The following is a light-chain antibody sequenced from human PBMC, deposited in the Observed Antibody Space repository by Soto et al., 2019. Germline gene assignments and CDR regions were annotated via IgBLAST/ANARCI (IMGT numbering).Light chain of an antibody. CDR1: SSDVGNYIF. V-gene: IGLV2-14*01. Sequence: QSALTQRASVSGSPGQSITISCTGTSSDVGNYIFVSWYRQHPGKAPKLMIYDINNRPSGVSNRFSGSKSGNTASLTISGLQAEDEADYYCVSYTTSASYVFGTGTKVTV. CDR3: VSYTTSASYV. CDR2: DIN. J-gene: IGLJ1*01.